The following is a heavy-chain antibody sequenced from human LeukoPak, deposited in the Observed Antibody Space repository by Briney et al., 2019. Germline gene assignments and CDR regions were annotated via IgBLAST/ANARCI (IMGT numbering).Heavy chain of an antibody. Sequence: GGSLRLSCAASGFTFSNAWMSWVRQAPGKGLEWVGRIKSKTDGGTTDYAAPVKGRFTISRDDSKNTLYLQMNSLKTEDTAVYYCTTDAVTRALDAFDIWGQGTMVTVSS. J-gene: IGHJ3*02. D-gene: IGHD4-17*01. CDR3: TTDAVTRALDAFDI. V-gene: IGHV3-15*01. CDR2: IKSKTDGGTT. CDR1: GFTFSNAW.